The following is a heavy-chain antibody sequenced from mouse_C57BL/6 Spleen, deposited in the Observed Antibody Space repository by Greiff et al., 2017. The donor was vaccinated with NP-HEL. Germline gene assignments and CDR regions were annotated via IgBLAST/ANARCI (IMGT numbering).Heavy chain of an antibody. CDR1: GYTFTSYW. Sequence: VQLQQPGAELVRPGSSVKLSCKASGYTFTSYWMDWVKQRPGQGLDWIGNIYPSDSETHYNQKFKDKATLTVDKSSSTAYMQLSSLTSEDSAVYYCARVDGYFFAYWGQGTLVTVSA. CDR3: ARVDGYFFAY. V-gene: IGHV1-61*01. J-gene: IGHJ3*01. CDR2: IYPSDSET. D-gene: IGHD2-3*01.